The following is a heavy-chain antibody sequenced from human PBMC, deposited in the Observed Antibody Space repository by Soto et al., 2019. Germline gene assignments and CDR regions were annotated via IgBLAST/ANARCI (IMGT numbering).Heavy chain of an antibody. CDR1: GFTFDDYA. V-gene: IGHV3-9*01. Sequence: GGSLRLSCAASGFTFDDYAMHWVRQAPGKGLEWVSGISWNSGSIGYADSVKGRFTISRDNAKNSLYLQMNSLRAEDTALYYCAKDRSPIAAAGTLQHWGQGTLVTVSS. J-gene: IGHJ1*01. D-gene: IGHD6-13*01. CDR3: AKDRSPIAAAGTLQH. CDR2: ISWNSGSI.